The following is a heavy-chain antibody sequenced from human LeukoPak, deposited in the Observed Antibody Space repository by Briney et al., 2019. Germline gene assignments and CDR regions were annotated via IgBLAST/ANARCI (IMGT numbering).Heavy chain of an antibody. D-gene: IGHD3-10*01. J-gene: IGHJ6*03. V-gene: IGHV4-61*05. CDR1: GGSISSSSYY. CDR3: ARGVLYMDV. Sequence: SETLSLTCTVSGGSISSSSYYWGWIRQPPGKGLEWIGYIYYSGSTNYNPSLKSRVTISVDTSKNQFSLKLSSVTAADTAVYYCARGVLYMDVWGKGTTVTVSS. CDR2: IYYSGST.